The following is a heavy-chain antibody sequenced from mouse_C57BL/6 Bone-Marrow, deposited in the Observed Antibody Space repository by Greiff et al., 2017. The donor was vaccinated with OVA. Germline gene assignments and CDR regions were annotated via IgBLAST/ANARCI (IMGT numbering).Heavy chain of an antibody. CDR3: ARWGYDYDKGVVDY. J-gene: IGHJ2*01. V-gene: IGHV1-5*01. D-gene: IGHD2-4*01. CDR2: IYPGNSAT. CDR1: GYTFTSYW. Sequence: VQLQQSGTVLARPGASVKMSCKTSGYTFTSYWMHWVKQRPGQGLEWIGAIYPGNSATSYNQKFKGKAKLTAATSASTAYMALSSLPYEDSADYYCARWGYDYDKGVVDYWGQGTTLTVSS.